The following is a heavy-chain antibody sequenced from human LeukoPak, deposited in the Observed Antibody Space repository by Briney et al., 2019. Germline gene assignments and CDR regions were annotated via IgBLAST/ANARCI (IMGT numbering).Heavy chain of an antibody. CDR3: ARSPGTDAFDI. CDR2: INPNSGGT. D-gene: IGHD1-26*01. Sequence: ASVKVSCKASGYTFTGYYIHWVRQAPGQGLEWMGWINPNSGGTNYAQRFQGRVTMTRDTSISAAYMELSRLRSDDTAVYYCARSPGTDAFDIWGQGTLVTVSS. J-gene: IGHJ3*02. CDR1: GYTFTGYY. V-gene: IGHV1-2*02.